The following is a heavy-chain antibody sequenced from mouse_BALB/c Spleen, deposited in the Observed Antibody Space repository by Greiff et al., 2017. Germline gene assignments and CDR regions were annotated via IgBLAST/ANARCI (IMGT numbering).Heavy chain of an antibody. CDR2: ISSGGGNT. J-gene: IGHJ2*01. V-gene: IGHV5-9*03. CDR1: GFTFSSYT. Sequence: EVKVEESGGGLVKPGGSLKLSCAASGFTFSSYTMSWVRQTPEKRLEWVATISSGGGNTYYPDSVKGRFTISRDNAKNNLYLQMSSLRSEDTALYYCARWRFDYWGQGTTLTVSS. CDR3: ARWRFDY.